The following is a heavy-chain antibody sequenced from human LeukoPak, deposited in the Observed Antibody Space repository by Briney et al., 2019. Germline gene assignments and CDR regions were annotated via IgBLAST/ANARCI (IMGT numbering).Heavy chain of an antibody. CDR2: LHHTSST. CDR1: GYSIRSGYY. Sequence: SETLSLTCAVSGYSIRSGYYWAWIRQPPGKGLEWIGSLHHTSSTYYTPSLKSRVTMSVDKSNNKFSLKLSSVTAADTAVYYCARRGYDADAFDIWGQGTMVTVSS. D-gene: IGHD5-12*01. J-gene: IGHJ3*02. V-gene: IGHV4-38-2*01. CDR3: ARRGYDADAFDI.